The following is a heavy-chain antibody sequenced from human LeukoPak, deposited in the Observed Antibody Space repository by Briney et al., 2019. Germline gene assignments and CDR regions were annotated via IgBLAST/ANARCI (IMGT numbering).Heavy chain of an antibody. Sequence: PGGSLRLSCSASGFTFSAYAMHWVRQAPGKRLEYVSAISPDGTSTYYADSVRGRFSISRDNSKNTLYLQMSSLRAEDTAVYYCVPKGTEGYWGQGTLVTVSP. CDR1: GFTFSAYA. CDR2: ISPDGTST. CDR3: VPKGTEGY. V-gene: IGHV3-64D*06. J-gene: IGHJ4*02.